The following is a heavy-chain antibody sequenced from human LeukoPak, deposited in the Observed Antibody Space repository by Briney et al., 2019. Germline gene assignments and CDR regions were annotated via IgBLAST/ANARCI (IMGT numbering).Heavy chain of an antibody. V-gene: IGHV3-53*01. J-gene: IGHJ4*02. CDR3: ARRAGGYSHPYDY. CDR2: IYSGGTT. Sequence: GGSLRLSCAASGFTFDDYAMHWVRQAPGKGLEWVSLIYSGGTTYYADSVKGRFTISRDNSKNTLYLQMNSLRAEDTAVYYCARRAGGYSHPYDYWGQGILVTVSS. CDR1: GFTFDDYA. D-gene: IGHD4-23*01.